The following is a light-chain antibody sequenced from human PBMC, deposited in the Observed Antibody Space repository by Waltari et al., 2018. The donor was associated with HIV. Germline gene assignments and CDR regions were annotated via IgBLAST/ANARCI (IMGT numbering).Light chain of an antibody. CDR2: DFS. CDR1: TTDIGGHDS. CDR3: SSYSTHTTYSTYL. V-gene: IGLV2-14*03. Sequence: QSALTQPASVSGSPGQSLTISCTGSTTDIGGHDSVSWYRQYPGEVPQLLIYDFSHRRSGVCGSFACSKAGNMAFLTSSGLQPEDEADYYGSSYSTHTTYSTYLFGSGTQITV. J-gene: IGLJ1*01.